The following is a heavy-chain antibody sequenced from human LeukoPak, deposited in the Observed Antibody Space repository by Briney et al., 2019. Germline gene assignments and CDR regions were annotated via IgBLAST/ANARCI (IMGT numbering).Heavy chain of an antibody. J-gene: IGHJ4*02. Sequence: GGSLRLSCAASGFSFSNYGMNWVRQAPGKRLEWVSYISSSSDSIYYADSVKGRFTISRDNAENSLYLQLNSLRDEDTAVYYCERAMRRGYDYRGRGTVGTVSS. D-gene: IGHD5-12*01. CDR2: ISSSSDSI. CDR3: ERAMRRGYDY. V-gene: IGHV3-48*02. CDR1: GFSFSNYG.